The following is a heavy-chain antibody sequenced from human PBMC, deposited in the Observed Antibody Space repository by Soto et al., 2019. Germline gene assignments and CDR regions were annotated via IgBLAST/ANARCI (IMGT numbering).Heavy chain of an antibody. D-gene: IGHD6-13*01. CDR3: AASRLAAAGPFDY. V-gene: IGHV3-33*01. J-gene: IGHJ4*02. CDR1: GFTFSSYG. Sequence: GGSLRLSCAASGFTFSSYGMHWVRQAPGKGLEWVAVIWYDGSNKYYADSVKGRFTISRDNSKNTLYLQMNSLRAEDTAVYYCAASRLAAAGPFDYWGQGTLVTVSS. CDR2: IWYDGSNK.